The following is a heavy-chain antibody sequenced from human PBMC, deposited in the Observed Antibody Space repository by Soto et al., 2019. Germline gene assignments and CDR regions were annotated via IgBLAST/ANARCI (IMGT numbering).Heavy chain of an antibody. CDR2: IYWDDDK. D-gene: IGHD5-18*01. CDR3: AHNRGYSNGSAFDY. Sequence: QVTLKESGPTLVKPRQTLTLTCTFSGFSLTTSGVGVGWIRQPPGKALEWLALIYWDDDKRYSPSLKSRLTITKDTSKNQVVLTMANMDPVDTATYFCAHNRGYSNGSAFDYWGQGTLVTVSS. V-gene: IGHV2-5*02. J-gene: IGHJ4*02. CDR1: GFSLTTSGVG.